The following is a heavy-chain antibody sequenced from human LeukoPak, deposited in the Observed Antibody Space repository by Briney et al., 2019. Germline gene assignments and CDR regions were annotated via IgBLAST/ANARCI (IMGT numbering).Heavy chain of an antibody. Sequence: PSETLPLTCAVSGGSISSSNWWSWVRQPPGKGLEWIGEIHHSGSSNYNPSLKSRVTISVDKSKNQFSLKLSSVTAADTAVYYCVRVRSGSYYDYWGQGTLVTVSS. CDR3: VRVRSGSYYDY. D-gene: IGHD3-10*01. J-gene: IGHJ4*02. CDR2: IHHSGSS. CDR1: GGSISSSNW. V-gene: IGHV4-4*02.